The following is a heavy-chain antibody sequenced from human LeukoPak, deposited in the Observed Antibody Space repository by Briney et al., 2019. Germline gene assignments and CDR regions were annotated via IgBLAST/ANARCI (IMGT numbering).Heavy chain of an antibody. CDR3: ARDIAVAGVPYFDY. J-gene: IGHJ4*02. CDR2: INPNSGGT. V-gene: IGHV1-2*06. Sequence: VASVKLSCKASGYTFTGYYMPWARQAPGQGMEWMGRINPNSGGTNYAQKFQGRVTMTRDTSTSTAYLELSRLRSDDTAVYYCARDIAVAGVPYFDYWGQGTLVTVSS. D-gene: IGHD6-19*01. CDR1: GYTFTGYY.